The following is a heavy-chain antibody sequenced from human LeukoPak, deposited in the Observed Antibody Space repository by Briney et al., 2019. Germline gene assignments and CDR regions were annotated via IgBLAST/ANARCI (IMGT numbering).Heavy chain of an antibody. V-gene: IGHV4-34*01. D-gene: IGHD1-26*01. CDR3: ARVGLKWELPTYFDY. J-gene: IGHJ4*02. CDR2: INHSGST. CDR1: GGSFSGYY. Sequence: SETLSLTCAVYGGSFSGYYWSWIRQPPGKGLEWIGEINHSGSTNYNPSLKSRVTISVDTSKNQFSLKLSSVTAADTAVYYCARVGLKWELPTYFDYWGQGTLVTVSS.